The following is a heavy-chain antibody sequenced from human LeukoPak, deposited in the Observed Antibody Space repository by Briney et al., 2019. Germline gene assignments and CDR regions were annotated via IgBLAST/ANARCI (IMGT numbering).Heavy chain of an antibody. Sequence: GGSLRLSCAASGFTFSTYTMNWVRQAPGKGLEWVSSISSSSNYIYYADSVKGRFTISRDNAKNSLHLQMNSLRAGDTAVYSCARGGSQTVTTSLGAFDIWGQGTLVTVSS. D-gene: IGHD4-17*01. J-gene: IGHJ3*02. CDR2: ISSSSNYI. CDR3: ARGGSQTVTTSLGAFDI. CDR1: GFTFSTYT. V-gene: IGHV3-21*01.